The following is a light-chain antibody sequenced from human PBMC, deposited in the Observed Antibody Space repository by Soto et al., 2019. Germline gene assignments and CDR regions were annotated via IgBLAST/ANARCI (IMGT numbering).Light chain of an antibody. CDR1: QSVSSSY. V-gene: IGKV3-20*01. J-gene: IGKJ4*01. CDR2: GAS. CDR3: QQYGSSPLT. Sequence: EIVLTQSPGTLSLSPGERATLSCRASQSVSSSYLAWYQQKPGQAPRLLIYGASRRATGIPDRFSGSGSGTDFTLNISRLEPEEFAGYYCQQYGSSPLTFGRGTKVEIK.